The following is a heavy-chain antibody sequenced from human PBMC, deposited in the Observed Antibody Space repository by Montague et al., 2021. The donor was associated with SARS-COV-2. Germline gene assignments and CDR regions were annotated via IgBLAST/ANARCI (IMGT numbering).Heavy chain of an antibody. Sequence: SETLSLTCAVYGGSFSGYYWSWIRQPPGKGPEWIGEINHSGSTNYNPSLKNRVTISVDTSKNQFSLKLSSVTAADTAVYYCARGSTVTHYWGQGTLVTVSS. J-gene: IGHJ4*02. CDR3: ARGSTVTHY. D-gene: IGHD4-17*01. CDR2: INHSGST. V-gene: IGHV4-34*01. CDR1: GGSFSGYY.